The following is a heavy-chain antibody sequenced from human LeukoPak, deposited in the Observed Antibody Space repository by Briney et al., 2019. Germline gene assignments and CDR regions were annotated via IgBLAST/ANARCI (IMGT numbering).Heavy chain of an antibody. D-gene: IGHD3-3*01. CDR2: INWNGGST. CDR3: ARYYDFWSGYSDY. V-gene: IGHV3-20*04. J-gene: IGHJ4*02. Sequence: PGGSLRLSCAASGFTFDDYGMSWVRHAPGKGLEWVSGINWNGGSTGYADSVKGRFTISRDNAKNFLYLQMNSLRAEDTALYYCARYYDFWSGYSDYWGQGTLVTVSS. CDR1: GFTFDDYG.